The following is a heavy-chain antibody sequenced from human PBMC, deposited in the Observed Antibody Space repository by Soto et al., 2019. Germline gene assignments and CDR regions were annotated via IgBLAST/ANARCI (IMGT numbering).Heavy chain of an antibody. CDR1: GFTFSSYW. Sequence: EVQLVESGGGLVQPGGSLRLSCAASGFTFSSYWMSWVRQAPGKGLEWVANIRQDGSEKYYVDSVKGRFTISRDNAKNSLYLQMNSLRAEDTAVYYCARDQTIFGVVNNYYYYYGVDVWGQGTTVTVSS. D-gene: IGHD3-3*01. V-gene: IGHV3-7*01. CDR2: IRQDGSEK. J-gene: IGHJ6*02. CDR3: ARDQTIFGVVNNYYYYYGVDV.